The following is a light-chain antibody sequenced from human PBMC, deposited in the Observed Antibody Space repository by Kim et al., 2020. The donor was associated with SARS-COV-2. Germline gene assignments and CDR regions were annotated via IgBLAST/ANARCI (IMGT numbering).Light chain of an antibody. CDR1: QSISSW. V-gene: IGKV1-5*03. Sequence: ASVGDRVTITCRASQSISSWLAWYQQKPGKAPKLLIYKASSLESGVPSRFSGSGSGTEFTLTISSLQPDDFATYYCQQYNSYSSTFGQGTKVEIK. CDR2: KAS. CDR3: QQYNSYSST. J-gene: IGKJ1*01.